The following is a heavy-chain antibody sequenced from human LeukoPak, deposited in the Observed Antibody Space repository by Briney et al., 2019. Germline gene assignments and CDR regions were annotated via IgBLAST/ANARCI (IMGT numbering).Heavy chain of an antibody. J-gene: IGHJ5*02. Sequence: GGSLRLSCAASGFTFSSYAMSWVRQAPGKGLEWVSAISGSGGSTYYADSVKGRFTISRDNSKNTPYLQMNSLRAEDTAVYYCAKDPSAAAGTQYNWYDPWGQGTLVTVSS. CDR1: GFTFSSYA. V-gene: IGHV3-23*01. CDR3: AKDPSAAAGTQYNWYDP. CDR2: ISGSGGST. D-gene: IGHD6-13*01.